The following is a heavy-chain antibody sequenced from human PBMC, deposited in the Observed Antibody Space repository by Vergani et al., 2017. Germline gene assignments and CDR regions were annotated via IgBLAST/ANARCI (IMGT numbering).Heavy chain of an antibody. CDR2: INHSGST. D-gene: IGHD2-2*01. V-gene: IGHV4-34*01. CDR3: AREYCSSTSCYGWFDP. CDR1: GGSFSGYY. J-gene: IGHJ5*02. Sequence: QVQLQQWGAGLLKPSETLSLTCAVYGGSFSGYYWSWIRQPPGKGLEWIGEINHSGSTNYNPSLKSRVDISVDTSKNQFSLKLSSVTAADTAVYYCAREYCSSTSCYGWFDPWGQGTLVTVSS.